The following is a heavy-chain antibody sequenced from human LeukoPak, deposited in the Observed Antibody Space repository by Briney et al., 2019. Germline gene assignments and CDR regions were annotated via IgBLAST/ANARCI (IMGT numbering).Heavy chain of an antibody. D-gene: IGHD3-22*01. Sequence: PGGSLRLSCAASGFTFSSYAMHWVRQAPGKGLEWVAVISYDGSNKYYADSVKGRFTISRDNSKNTLYLQMNSLRAEDTAVYYCARDKISGYYDSSGYYPTFDYWGQGTLVTVSS. CDR3: ARDKISGYYDSSGYYPTFDY. V-gene: IGHV3-30-3*01. CDR2: ISYDGSNK. CDR1: GFTFSSYA. J-gene: IGHJ4*02.